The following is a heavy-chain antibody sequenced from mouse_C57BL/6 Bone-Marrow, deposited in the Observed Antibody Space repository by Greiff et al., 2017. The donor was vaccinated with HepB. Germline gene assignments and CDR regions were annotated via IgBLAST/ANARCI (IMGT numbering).Heavy chain of an antibody. J-gene: IGHJ2*01. CDR3: ARQVLPYFDY. V-gene: IGHV5-6*01. CDR1: GFTFSSYG. D-gene: IGHD1-1*01. Sequence: EVKLMESGGDLVKPGGSLKLSCAASGFTFSSYGMSWVRQTPDKRLEWVATISSGGSYTYYPDSVKGRFTISRDNAKNTLYLQMSSLKSEDTAMYYCARQVLPYFDYWGQCTTLTVSS. CDR2: ISSGGSYT.